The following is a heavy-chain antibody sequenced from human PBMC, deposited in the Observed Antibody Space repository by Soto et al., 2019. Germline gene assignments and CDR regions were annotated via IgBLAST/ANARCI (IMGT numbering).Heavy chain of an antibody. CDR3: VKDKTAGGRET. Sequence: SRRLSCAASGFTSNDHAMHWIRQVPGKGLEWVSGIYFHVDRIDYADSVKGRFTISRDNAKNSLYLQMNSLSPEDTALYYCVKDKTAGGRETWGKGNMVIIST. CDR2: IYFHVDRI. CDR1: GFTSNDHA. V-gene: IGHV3-9*02. J-gene: IGHJ5*02. D-gene: IGHD2-21*02.